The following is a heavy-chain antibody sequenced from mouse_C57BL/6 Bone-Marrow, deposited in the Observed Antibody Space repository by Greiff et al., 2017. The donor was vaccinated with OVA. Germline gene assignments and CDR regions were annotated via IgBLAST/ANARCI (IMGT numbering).Heavy chain of an antibody. CDR1: GYAFSSYW. V-gene: IGHV1-80*01. J-gene: IGHJ1*03. Sequence: VKLQESGAELVKPGASVKISCKASGYAFSSYWMNWVKQRPGKGLEWIGQIYPGDGDTNYNGKFKGKATLTAEKSSSTAYMQLSSLTSEDSAVYFCARDYGSSYWYFDVWGTGTTVTVSS. D-gene: IGHD1-1*01. CDR2: IYPGDGDT. CDR3: ARDYGSSYWYFDV.